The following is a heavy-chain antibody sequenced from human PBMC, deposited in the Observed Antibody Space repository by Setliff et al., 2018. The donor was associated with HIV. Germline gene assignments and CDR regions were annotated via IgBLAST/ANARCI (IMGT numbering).Heavy chain of an antibody. CDR2: INPSGGST. Sequence: ASVKVSCKASGYTFTDYYMHWVQQAPGQGLAWMGIINPSGGSTTYAQKLQGRVTMTTDTSTSTAYMELRNLRSDDTAVYYCARVQVGDPYYSYYYKDVRGEGTTVTVSS. J-gene: IGHJ6*03. D-gene: IGHD2-8*02. CDR3: ARVQVGDPYYSYYYKDV. V-gene: IGHV1-46*01. CDR1: GYTFTDYY.